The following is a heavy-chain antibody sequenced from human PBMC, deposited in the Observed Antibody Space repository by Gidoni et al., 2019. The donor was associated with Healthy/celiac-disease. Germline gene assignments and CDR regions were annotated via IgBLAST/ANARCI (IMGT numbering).Heavy chain of an antibody. D-gene: IGHD1-26*01. Sequence: QVQLVQSGAEVTKPWSSVKVSSKASGGTFSSYAISWVRQAPGQGLEWMGGIIPIFGTANYAQKCQGRVTITADESTSTAYMELSSLRSEDTAVYYCARPNPHYSGSYLPFDYWGQGTLVTVSS. CDR2: IIPIFGTA. CDR3: ARPNPHYSGSYLPFDY. CDR1: GGTFSSYA. J-gene: IGHJ4*02. V-gene: IGHV1-69*01.